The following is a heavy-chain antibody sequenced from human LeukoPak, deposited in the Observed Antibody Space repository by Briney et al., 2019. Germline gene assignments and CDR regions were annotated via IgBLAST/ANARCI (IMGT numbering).Heavy chain of an antibody. D-gene: IGHD5-24*01. J-gene: IGHJ5*02. V-gene: IGHV4-59*08. Sequence: SETLSLTCTVSGGSISSYYWSWIRQPPGKGLEWIGYIYYSGSTNYNPSLKSRVTISVDTSKNQFSLKLSSVTAADTAVYYCARTENYIPEDWFDPWGQGTLVTVSS. CDR1: GGSISSYY. CDR2: IYYSGST. CDR3: ARTENYIPEDWFDP.